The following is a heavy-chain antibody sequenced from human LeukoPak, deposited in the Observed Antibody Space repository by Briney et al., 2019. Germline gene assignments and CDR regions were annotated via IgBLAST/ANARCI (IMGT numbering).Heavy chain of an antibody. Sequence: GGSLRLSCAASGFTFSDYYMSWIRQAPGKGLEWVSYISSSGSTIYYADSVKGRFTISRDNAKNSLYPQMNSLSAEDTAVYYCAREQTYYYGSGSYSRYYYMDVWGKGTTVTVSS. J-gene: IGHJ6*03. D-gene: IGHD3-10*01. CDR2: ISSSGSTI. CDR1: GFTFSDYY. CDR3: AREQTYYYGSGSYSRYYYMDV. V-gene: IGHV3-11*04.